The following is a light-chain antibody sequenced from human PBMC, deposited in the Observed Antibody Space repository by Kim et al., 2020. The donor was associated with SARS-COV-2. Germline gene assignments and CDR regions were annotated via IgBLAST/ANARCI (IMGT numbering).Light chain of an antibody. CDR3: QKYNSAPLT. CDR2: AAS. V-gene: IGKV1-27*01. Sequence: ASVGDRVTITCRASHGISNYLAWYQQKPGEVPKLLIYAASTLQSGVPSRFSGSGSGTDFTLTISSLQPEDVATYYCQKYNSAPLTFGGGTKVEIK. J-gene: IGKJ4*01. CDR1: HGISNY.